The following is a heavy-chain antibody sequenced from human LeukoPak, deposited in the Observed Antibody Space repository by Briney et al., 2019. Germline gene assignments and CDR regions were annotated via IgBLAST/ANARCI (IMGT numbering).Heavy chain of an antibody. CDR1: GFTFSSYE. V-gene: IGHV3-48*03. CDR3: AKDRIAVPGTDRFEYFDY. Sequence: PGGSLRLSCAASGFTFSSYEMNWVRQAPGKGLEWVSYISSSGSTIYYADSVKGRFTISRDNSKNTLYLQMNSLRAEDTAVYYCAKDRIAVPGTDRFEYFDYWGQGTLVTVSS. D-gene: IGHD6-19*01. J-gene: IGHJ4*02. CDR2: ISSSGSTI.